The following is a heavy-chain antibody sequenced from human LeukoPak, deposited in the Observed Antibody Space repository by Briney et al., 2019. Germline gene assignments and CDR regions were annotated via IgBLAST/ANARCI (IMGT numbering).Heavy chain of an antibody. V-gene: IGHV3-9*01. CDR2: ISWNSGSI. J-gene: IGHJ4*02. D-gene: IGHD6-19*01. CDR3: AKQERYSSGWYGGSDY. Sequence: GGSLRLSCAASGFTFDDYAMHWVRQAPGKGREWVSGISWNSGSIGYADSVKGRFTISRDNAKNSLYLQMNSLRAEDTALYYCAKQERYSSGWYGGSDYWGQGTLVTVSS. CDR1: GFTFDDYA.